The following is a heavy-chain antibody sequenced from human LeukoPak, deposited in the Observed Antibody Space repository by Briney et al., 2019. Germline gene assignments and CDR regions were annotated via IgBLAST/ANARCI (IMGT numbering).Heavy chain of an antibody. Sequence: GASVKVSCKASGYTFTSYDINWVRQATGQGLEWMGWMNPNSGNTGYAQKFQGRVTITRNTSISTAYMELSSLRSEDTAVYYCARGEWYYDFWSGYYSGPSDAFDIWGQGTMVTVSS. CDR3: ARGEWYYDFWSGYYSGPSDAFDI. V-gene: IGHV1-8*03. CDR1: GYTFTSYD. J-gene: IGHJ3*02. D-gene: IGHD3-3*01. CDR2: MNPNSGNT.